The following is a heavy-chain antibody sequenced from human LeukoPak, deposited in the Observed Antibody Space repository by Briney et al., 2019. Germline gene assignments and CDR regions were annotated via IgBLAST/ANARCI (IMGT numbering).Heavy chain of an antibody. V-gene: IGHV1-46*01. D-gene: IGHD2-15*01. CDR3: ARGGYCSGGNCYTENDY. Sequence: ASVKVSCMASGYTFTSYYIHWVRQAPGQGLEWMGIINPSDGSISYAQKFQGRVTMSRDTSTNTGYMELSSLRSEDTAMYYCARGGYCSGGNCYTENDYWGQGTLVTVSS. CDR2: INPSDGSI. CDR1: GYTFTSYY. J-gene: IGHJ4*02.